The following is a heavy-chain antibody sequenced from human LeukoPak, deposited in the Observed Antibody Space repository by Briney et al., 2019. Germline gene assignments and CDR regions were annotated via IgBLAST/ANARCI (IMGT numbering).Heavy chain of an antibody. J-gene: IGHJ4*02. V-gene: IGHV4-4*07. CDR3: TRWYGGHGFDY. Sequence: SETLSLTCTVSGGSITGYYWSWIRQPAGKGLEWIGRIYTGGSTNYNPSLKSRVTMSVDTSKNQFSLKLSSVTAADTAIYYCTRWYGGHGFDYSSQGTLVTVSS. D-gene: IGHD4-23*01. CDR2: IYTGGST. CDR1: GGSITGYY.